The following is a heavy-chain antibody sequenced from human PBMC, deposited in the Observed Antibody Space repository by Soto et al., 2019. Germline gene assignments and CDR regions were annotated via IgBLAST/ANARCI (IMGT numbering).Heavy chain of an antibody. Sequence: SETLSLTCTVSGGSISSGRYYGGWIRQPPGKGLEWIGYIYYSGSTYYNPSLKSRVTISVDTSKNQFSLKLSSVTAADTAVYYCARDLPYSSSWPPLGAFAIWAQGTMVTVSS. CDR1: GGSISSGRYY. J-gene: IGHJ3*02. CDR3: ARDLPYSSSWPPLGAFAI. V-gene: IGHV4-39*07. D-gene: IGHD6-13*01. CDR2: IYYSGST.